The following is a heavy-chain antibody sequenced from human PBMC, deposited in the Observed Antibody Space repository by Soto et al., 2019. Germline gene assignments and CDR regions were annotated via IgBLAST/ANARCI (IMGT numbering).Heavy chain of an antibody. V-gene: IGHV4-31*03. CDR2: IYYSGST. CDR3: ASGILDRYSGSYYAGWFDP. Sequence: PSETLSLTCTVSGGSISSGGYYWSWIRQHPGKGLEWIGYIYYSGSTYYNPSLKSRVTISVDTSKNQFSLKLSSVTAADTAVYYCASGILDRYSGSYYAGWFDPWGQGTLVTVSS. CDR1: GGSISSGGYY. J-gene: IGHJ5*02. D-gene: IGHD1-26*01.